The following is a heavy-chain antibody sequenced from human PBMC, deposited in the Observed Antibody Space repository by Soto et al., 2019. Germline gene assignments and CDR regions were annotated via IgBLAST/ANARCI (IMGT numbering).Heavy chain of an antibody. CDR1: GFTFSNYS. J-gene: IGHJ4*02. Sequence: EVQLVESGGGLVKPGGSLRLSCAASGFTFSNYSMNWVRQAPGKGLEWVSSISCGSSYVFYADSVKGRFTISRDNAKNSLYLQMNSLRAEDTAVYYCARVPTEFDYWGQGTLVTVSS. CDR3: ARVPTEFDY. V-gene: IGHV3-21*01. CDR2: ISCGSSYV.